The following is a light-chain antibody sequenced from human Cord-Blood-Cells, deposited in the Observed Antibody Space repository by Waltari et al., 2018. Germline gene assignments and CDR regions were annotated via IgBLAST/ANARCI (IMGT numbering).Light chain of an antibody. CDR2: DVS. Sequence: QSALTQPASVSGSPGQSITISCTGTSSDVRGYNYVSWYQQHPCKAPKRVSYDVSKRTSGISNRFSGSKSGNTATLTISGLQAEDEADYYCSSYTSSSTWVFGGGTKLTVL. V-gene: IGLV2-14*01. CDR3: SSYTSSSTWV. J-gene: IGLJ3*02. CDR1: SSDVRGYNY.